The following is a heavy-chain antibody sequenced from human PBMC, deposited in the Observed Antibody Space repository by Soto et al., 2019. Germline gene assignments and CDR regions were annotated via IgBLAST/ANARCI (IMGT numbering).Heavy chain of an antibody. V-gene: IGHV3-23*01. J-gene: IGHJ4*02. CDR2: ISSGGGNT. CDR3: AKGTTTVTVLAEGCDF. Sequence: EVQLLESGGGLVQPGGSLRLSCAASGFTFSNYGMTWVRQAPGKGLEWVSSISSGGGNTYYADSVKGRFAISRDNSKNTVYLQMNSLRAEDTALYYCAKGTTTVTVLAEGCDFWGQGTLVIVSS. CDR1: GFTFSNYG. D-gene: IGHD4-17*01.